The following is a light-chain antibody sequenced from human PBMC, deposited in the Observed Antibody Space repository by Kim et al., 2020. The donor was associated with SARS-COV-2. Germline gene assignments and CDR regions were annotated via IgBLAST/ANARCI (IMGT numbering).Light chain of an antibody. CDR1: NSNIGSNT. CDR2: NNG. Sequence: GQRVTISCSGSNSNIGSNTVNWYQQVSGTAPKLLISNNGQRPSGVPDRFSGSKSGTSASLAISGLQSDDEADYYCAAWDDSLNGWVFGGGTQLTVL. J-gene: IGLJ3*02. CDR3: AAWDDSLNGWV. V-gene: IGLV1-44*01.